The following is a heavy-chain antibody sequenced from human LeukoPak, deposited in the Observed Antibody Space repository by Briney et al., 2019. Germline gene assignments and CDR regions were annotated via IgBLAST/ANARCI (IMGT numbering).Heavy chain of an antibody. CDR3: ARHFMTPRGTTEDAFDI. CDR1: GGSISSSSYY. CDR2: IYYSGST. Sequence: PSETLSLTCTVSGGSISSSSYYWGWIRQPPGKGLEWIGSIYYSGSTYYNPSLKSRVTISVDTSKNQFSLKLSSVTAADTAVFYCARHFMTPRGTTEDAFDIWGQGTVVTVSS. V-gene: IGHV4-39*01. D-gene: IGHD1-7*01. J-gene: IGHJ3*02.